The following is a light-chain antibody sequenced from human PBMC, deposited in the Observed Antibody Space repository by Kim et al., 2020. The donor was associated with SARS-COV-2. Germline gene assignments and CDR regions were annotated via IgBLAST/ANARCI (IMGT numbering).Light chain of an antibody. CDR2: GAS. CDR3: QQYGSSPWT. Sequence: SPEERATLSCRASQSVSSIYLAWYQQNPGQAPRLLIYGASSRATGIPDRFSGSGSGTDFTLTISRLEPEDFAVYYCQQYGSSPWTFGQGTKVDIK. J-gene: IGKJ1*01. V-gene: IGKV3-20*01. CDR1: QSVSSIY.